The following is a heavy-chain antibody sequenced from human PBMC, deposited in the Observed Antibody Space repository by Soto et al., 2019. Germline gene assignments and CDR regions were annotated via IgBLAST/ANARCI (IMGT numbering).Heavy chain of an antibody. V-gene: IGHV3-30-3*01. Sequence: GGSLRLSCAASGFTFSTYAMHWVRQAPGKGLEWVAVISYDGSNKYYADSVKGRFTISRDNSKNTLYLQMNNLRVEDTAVYYCAREYGYNYGSFDEWGQGTMGTFPQ. CDR2: ISYDGSNK. D-gene: IGHD5-18*01. CDR3: AREYGYNYGSFDE. CDR1: GFTFSTYA. J-gene: IGHJ4*02.